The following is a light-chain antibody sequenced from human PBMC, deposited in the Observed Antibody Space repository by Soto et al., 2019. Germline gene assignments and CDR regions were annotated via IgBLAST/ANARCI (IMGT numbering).Light chain of an antibody. J-gene: IGKJ4*01. CDR1: QDIATY. CDR3: QQYDNYPLT. Sequence: DIQMTQSPSSLSASVGNRVTITCQASQDIATYLNWCQQKPGRAPKFLIYDHPSLESGVPSTFSGCGSGTEFTLTISNLQPDDFATYYCQQYDNYPLTFGAGTKGDIK. V-gene: IGKV1-16*01. CDR2: DHP.